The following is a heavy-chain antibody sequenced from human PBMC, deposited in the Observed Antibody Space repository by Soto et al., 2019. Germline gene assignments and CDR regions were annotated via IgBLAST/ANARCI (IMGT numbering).Heavy chain of an antibody. CDR1: GFTFSNYW. V-gene: IGHV3-7*01. CDR3: ARDWDGSGWSLDY. J-gene: IGHJ4*02. Sequence: PGGSLRLSCAVSGFTFSNYWMSWVRQAPGKGLEWVANIKTDGSEKYYVDSLKGRFIISRDNAKKSLYLQINSLRVDDTAVYYCARDWDGSGWSLDYWGQGTLVTVSS. CDR2: IKTDGSEK. D-gene: IGHD6-19*01.